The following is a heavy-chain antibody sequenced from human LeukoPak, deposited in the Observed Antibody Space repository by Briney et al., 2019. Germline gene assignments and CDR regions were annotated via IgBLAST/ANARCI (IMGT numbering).Heavy chain of an antibody. CDR1: GFTFSSYS. D-gene: IGHD2-2*01. CDR2: ISSRSGSI. V-gene: IGHV3-48*01. CDR3: ARGGYCSSSSCSLRDALDI. Sequence: GGSLRLSCAASGFTFSSYSMNWVRQAPGKGLEWVSYISSRSGSIYYADSVKGRFTISRDNAKNSLYLQMNSLRAEDTAVYYCARGGYCSSSSCSLRDALDIWGQGTMVTVSS. J-gene: IGHJ3*02.